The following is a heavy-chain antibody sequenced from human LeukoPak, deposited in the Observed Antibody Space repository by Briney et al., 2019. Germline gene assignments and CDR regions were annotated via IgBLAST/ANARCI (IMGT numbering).Heavy chain of an antibody. Sequence: GPLRPSFAASGFTFIDYYMSWIRQAAGKGLGWLAYIMGSSTTIYYAHSVKGRFTISRDNTNNSLYLQMNSLTAEDTAVYYWARASSPWFRVERAFDRWGQGTLVTVSS. CDR2: IMGSSTTI. CDR1: GFTFIDYY. J-gene: IGHJ5*02. V-gene: IGHV3-11*01. CDR3: ARASSPWFRVERAFDR. D-gene: IGHD3-10*01.